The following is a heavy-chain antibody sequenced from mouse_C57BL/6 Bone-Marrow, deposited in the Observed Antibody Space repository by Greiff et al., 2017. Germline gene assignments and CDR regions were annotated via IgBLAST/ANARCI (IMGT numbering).Heavy chain of an antibody. CDR2: SRNKANDYTP. CDR1: GFTFSDFY. Sequence: EVMLVESGGGLVQSGRSLRLSCATSGFTFSDFYMAWVRQAPGKGLEWIAASRNKANDYTPEYSASVQGRFIVSRDTSQRILYLQMHALTAEDTAMYYCARDAGYDDCAMEDWGQGTSVTGAS. CDR3: ARDAGYDDCAMED. J-gene: IGHJ4*01. D-gene: IGHD2-3*01. V-gene: IGHV7-1*01.